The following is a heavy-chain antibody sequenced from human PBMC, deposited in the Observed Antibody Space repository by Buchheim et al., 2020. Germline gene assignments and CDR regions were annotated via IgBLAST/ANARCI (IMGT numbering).Heavy chain of an antibody. D-gene: IGHD3-3*01. J-gene: IGHJ4*02. Sequence: QVQLQQWGAGLLKPSETLSLTCAVYGGSFSGYYWSWIRQPPGKGLEWIGEINHSGSTNYNPSLKSRVTISVDTSKNQFSLKLSSVTAADTAVYYCARSITIFGVVSRELDYWGQGTL. CDR2: INHSGST. V-gene: IGHV4-34*01. CDR3: ARSITIFGVVSRELDY. CDR1: GGSFSGYY.